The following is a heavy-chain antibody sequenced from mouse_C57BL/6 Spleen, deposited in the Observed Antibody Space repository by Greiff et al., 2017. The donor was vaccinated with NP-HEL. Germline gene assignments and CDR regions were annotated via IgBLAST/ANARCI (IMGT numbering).Heavy chain of an antibody. CDR2: ISSGSSTI. V-gene: IGHV5-17*01. J-gene: IGHJ4*01. Sequence: EVHLVESGGGLVKPGGSLKLSCAASGFTFSDYGMHWVRQAPEKGLEWVAYISSGSSTIYYADTVKGRFTISRDNAKNTLFLQMTSLRSEDTAMYYCARRVGITTVVAPYAMDYWGQGTSVTVSS. D-gene: IGHD1-1*01. CDR1: GFTFSDYG. CDR3: ARRVGITTVVAPYAMDY.